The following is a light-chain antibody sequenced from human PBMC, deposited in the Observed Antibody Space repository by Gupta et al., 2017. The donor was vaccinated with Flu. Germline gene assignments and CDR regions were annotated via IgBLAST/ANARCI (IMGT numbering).Light chain of an antibody. CDR1: NTGSKT. J-gene: IGLJ1*01. Sequence: KNTGSKTVHWYRQKPGQAPVLVVYDDDDRPSGIPERFSGSNSGSTATLTISRVEAGDEADYYCQVWDTTNYRPVFGAGTRVAVL. CDR2: DDD. V-gene: IGLV3-21*02. CDR3: QVWDTTNYRPV.